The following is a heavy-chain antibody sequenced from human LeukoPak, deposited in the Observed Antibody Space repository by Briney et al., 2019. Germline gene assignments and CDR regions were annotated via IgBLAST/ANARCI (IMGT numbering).Heavy chain of an antibody. Sequence: PGGSLRLSCAASGFTFSNYWMYWVRQAPGKGLVWVSRIDSDGITTNYADSVKGRLTTSRDNAKNTLYLQMSSLRAEDTAVYYCARSFLDQRSSWADSWGQGTLVTVSS. V-gene: IGHV3-74*01. CDR1: GFTFSNYW. CDR2: IDSDGITT. D-gene: IGHD6-13*01. CDR3: ARSFLDQRSSWADS. J-gene: IGHJ4*02.